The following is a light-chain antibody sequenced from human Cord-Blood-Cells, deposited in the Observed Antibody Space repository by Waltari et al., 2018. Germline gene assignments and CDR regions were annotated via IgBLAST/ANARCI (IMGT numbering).Light chain of an antibody. CDR1: QSISSY. CDR2: AAS. CDR3: QQSYSTPLT. J-gene: IGKJ4*01. V-gene: IGKV1-39*01. Sequence: DIQMTQSPSSLSASVGDRVTITCRDSQSISSYLNWYQTKPGKAPKLLIYAASSLQSGVPSRFSGSGSGTDFTLTISSLQPEDFATYYCQQSYSTPLTFGGGTKVEIK.